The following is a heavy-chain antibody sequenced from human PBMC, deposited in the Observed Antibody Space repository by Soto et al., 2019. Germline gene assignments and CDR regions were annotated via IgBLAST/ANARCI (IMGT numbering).Heavy chain of an antibody. CDR3: ARRNGDYFESDYYYYMDV. V-gene: IGHV4-59*08. CDR2: IYYSGST. J-gene: IGHJ6*03. D-gene: IGHD4-17*01. CDR1: GGSISSYY. Sequence: PSETLSLTCTVSGGSISSYYWSWIRQPPGKGLEWIGYIYYSGSTNYNPSLKSRVTISVDTSKNQFSLKLSSVTAADTAVYYCARRNGDYFESDYYYYMDVWGKGTTVTVSS.